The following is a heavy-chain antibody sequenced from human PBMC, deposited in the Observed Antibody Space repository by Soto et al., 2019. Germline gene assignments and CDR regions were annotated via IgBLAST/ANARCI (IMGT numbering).Heavy chain of an antibody. CDR3: ASEGRYCSSTSCYFWFDP. J-gene: IGHJ5*02. D-gene: IGHD2-2*01. CDR2: IIPILGIA. V-gene: IGHV1-69*02. Sequence: ASVKVSCKASGGTFSSYTISWVRQAPGQGLEWMGRIIPILGIANYAQKFQGRVTITADKSTSTAYMELSSLRSEDTAVYYCASEGRYCSSTSCYFWFDPWGQGTLVTVSS. CDR1: GGTFSSYT.